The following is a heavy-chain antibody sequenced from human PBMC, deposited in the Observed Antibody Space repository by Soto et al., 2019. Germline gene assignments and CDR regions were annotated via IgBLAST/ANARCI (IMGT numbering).Heavy chain of an antibody. Sequence: WGSLRLSCAASGFTFSRYAMSWVRQAPGKGLEWVSGISGSADSTNYADSVKGRFTISRDNSRNALYLQMNSLRAEDTAVYYCAKALRYFDWTMDVWGQGTTVTVSS. J-gene: IGHJ6*02. V-gene: IGHV3-23*01. CDR2: ISGSADST. CDR1: GFTFSRYA. D-gene: IGHD3-9*01. CDR3: AKALRYFDWTMDV.